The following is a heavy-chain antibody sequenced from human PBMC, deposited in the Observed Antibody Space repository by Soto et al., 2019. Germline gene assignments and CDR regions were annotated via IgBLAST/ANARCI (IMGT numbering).Heavy chain of an antibody. J-gene: IGHJ4*02. V-gene: IGHV4-39*01. CDR2: IYYSGNT. CDR1: GGSISSISYY. Sequence: SETLSLTCTVSGGSISSISYYWGWIRQPPGKGLEWIGSIYYSGNTYYNASLKSRVTISVDTSKNQFSLKLSSVTATDTAVYYCARLTVAGHFDYWGQGTLVTVSS. CDR3: ARLTVAGHFDY. D-gene: IGHD6-19*01.